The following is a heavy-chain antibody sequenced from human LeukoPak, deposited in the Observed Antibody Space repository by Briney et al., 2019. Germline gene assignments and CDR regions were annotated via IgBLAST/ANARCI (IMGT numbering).Heavy chain of an antibody. CDR2: FDPEDGET. CDR1: GYTLTELS. D-gene: IGHD3-22*01. V-gene: IGHV1-24*01. J-gene: IGHJ4*02. Sequence: GASVKVSCKVSGYTLTELSMHWVRQAPGEGLEWMGGFDPEDGETIYAQKFQGRVTMTEGTSTDTAYMELSSLRSEDTAVYYCARGLYDSSDYWGQGTLVTVSS. CDR3: ARGLYDSSDY.